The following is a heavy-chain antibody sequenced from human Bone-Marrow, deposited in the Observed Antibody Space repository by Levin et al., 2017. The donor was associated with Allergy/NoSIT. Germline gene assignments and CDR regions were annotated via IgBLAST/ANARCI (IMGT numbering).Heavy chain of an antibody. CDR3: ARDVTGSYDF. CDR2: ISHDENFK. CDR1: GFTLSGYG. Sequence: PGGSLRLSCAASGFTLSGYGIHWVRQAPVKGLEWVAVISHDENFKSYADSVKGRFTISRDISSNTLYLQMNNLRDEDTAVYYCARDVTGSYDFWGQGTLVTVSS. J-gene: IGHJ4*02. V-gene: IGHV3-33*05. D-gene: IGHD1-26*01.